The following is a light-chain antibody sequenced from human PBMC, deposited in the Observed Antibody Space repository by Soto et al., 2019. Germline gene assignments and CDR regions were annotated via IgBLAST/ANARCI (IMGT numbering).Light chain of an antibody. Sequence: DVVMTQSPLSLPVTLGQPASISCRSNQSLVHSDGIAYFSWFQQRPGRSPRRLIYKVSNRDSGVPARFSGSGSGTDFALKISRVEAEDAGVYYCMQGTLWPITFGQGTRLEIK. CDR1: QSLVHSDGIAY. CDR3: MQGTLWPIT. J-gene: IGKJ5*01. CDR2: KVS. V-gene: IGKV2-30*02.